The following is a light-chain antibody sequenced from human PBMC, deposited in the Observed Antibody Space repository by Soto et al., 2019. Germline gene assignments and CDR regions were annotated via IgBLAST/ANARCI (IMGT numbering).Light chain of an antibody. CDR1: QDVTTY. CDR2: DTF. Sequence: EIVLTQSAASLSVSTGERATLSCRASQDVTTYLAWYQQKPGQAPRLFIYDTFDRVSGVPDRFSGSGSGTVFTLTINNVAPEDSAIYYCQQRSSWPLPFGGGTKVDIK. J-gene: IGKJ4*01. CDR3: QQRSSWPLP. V-gene: IGKV3-11*01.